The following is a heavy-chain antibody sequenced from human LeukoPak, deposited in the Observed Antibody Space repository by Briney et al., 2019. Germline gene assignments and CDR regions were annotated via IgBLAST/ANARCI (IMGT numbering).Heavy chain of an antibody. CDR1: GGSFSGYY. Sequence: PSETLSLTCAVYGGSFSGYYWSWIRQPPGKGLEWIGEINHSGSTNYNPSLKSRVTISVDTSKNQFSLKLSSVTAADTAVYYCARGWWDIVVVPAAPGYYYGMDVWGQGTTVTVSS. V-gene: IGHV4-34*01. D-gene: IGHD2-2*01. CDR2: INHSGST. J-gene: IGHJ6*02. CDR3: ARGWWDIVVVPAAPGYYYGMDV.